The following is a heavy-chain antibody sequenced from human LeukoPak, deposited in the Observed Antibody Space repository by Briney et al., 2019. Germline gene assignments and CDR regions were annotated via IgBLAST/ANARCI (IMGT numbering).Heavy chain of an antibody. CDR3: AKAFDYVWGSYRYLPGDY. V-gene: IGHV3-23*01. CDR2: ISSSSSYI. Sequence: GGSLRLSCAASGFTFSSYAISWVRQAPGKGLEWVSSISSSSSYIYYADSVKGRFTISRDNSKNTLYLQMNSLRAEDTAVYYCAKAFDYVWGSYRYLPGDYWGQGTLVTVSS. D-gene: IGHD3-16*02. J-gene: IGHJ4*02. CDR1: GFTFSSYA.